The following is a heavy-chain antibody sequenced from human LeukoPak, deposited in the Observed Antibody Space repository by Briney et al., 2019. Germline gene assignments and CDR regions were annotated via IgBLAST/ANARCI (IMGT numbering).Heavy chain of an antibody. D-gene: IGHD6-6*01. V-gene: IGHV3-48*04. CDR1: GFTFSSYS. CDR2: ISSSGSTI. J-gene: IGHJ6*03. CDR3: ARVGYSSSSVNYYYYYMDV. Sequence: PGGSLRLSCAASGFTFSSYSMDWVRQAPGKGLEWVSYISSSGSTIYYADSVKGRFTISRDNAKNSLYLQMNSLRAEDTAVYYCARVGYSSSSVNYYYYYMDVWGKGTTVTVSS.